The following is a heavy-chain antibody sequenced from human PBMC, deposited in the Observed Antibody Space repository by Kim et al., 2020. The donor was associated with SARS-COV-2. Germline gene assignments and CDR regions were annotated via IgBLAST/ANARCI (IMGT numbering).Heavy chain of an antibody. Sequence: GGSLRLSCAASGFTFSSYWMSWVRQAPGKGMEWVAKIKQDGSEKYYVDSVKGRFTISRDNAKNSLYLQMNSLRAEDTAVYYCARERDLGAGDFYYDSSGYYSDAFDIWGQGTMVTVSS. CDR1: GFTFSSYW. V-gene: IGHV3-7*01. CDR2: IKQDGSEK. D-gene: IGHD3-22*01. CDR3: ARERDLGAGDFYYDSSGYYSDAFDI. J-gene: IGHJ3*02.